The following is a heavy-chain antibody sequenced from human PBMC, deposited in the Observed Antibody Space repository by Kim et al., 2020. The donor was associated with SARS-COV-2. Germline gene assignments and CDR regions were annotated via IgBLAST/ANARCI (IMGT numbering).Heavy chain of an antibody. CDR3: ARDVRDIVVVPAAMGYYYYYGMDV. D-gene: IGHD2-2*01. V-gene: IGHV1-46*01. Sequence: ASVKVSCKASGYTFTSYYMHWVRQAPGQGLEWMGIINPSGGSTSYAQKFQGRVTMTRDTSTSTVYMELSSLRSEDTAVYYCARDVRDIVVVPAAMGYYYYYGMDVWGQGTTVTVSS. CDR1: GYTFTSYY. CDR2: INPSGGST. J-gene: IGHJ6*02.